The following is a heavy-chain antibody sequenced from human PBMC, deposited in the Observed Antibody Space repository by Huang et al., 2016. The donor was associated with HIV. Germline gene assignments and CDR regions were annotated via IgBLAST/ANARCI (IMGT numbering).Heavy chain of an antibody. CDR3: AKDGRGSGTYYDYFEY. V-gene: IGHV3-30*18. CDR2: ISYDGSRK. D-gene: IGHD1-26*01. CDR1: GFTFNKFD. J-gene: IGHJ4*02. Sequence: QVQLVESGGGVVQPGRSLRLSCAAFGFTFNKFDMQWFRQAPGKGLEWVAIISYDGSRKYHADSVKGRFTNSRDNSKNPVYLQMNSLRVEDTAVYYCAKDGRGSGTYYDYFEYWGQGTLVTVSS.